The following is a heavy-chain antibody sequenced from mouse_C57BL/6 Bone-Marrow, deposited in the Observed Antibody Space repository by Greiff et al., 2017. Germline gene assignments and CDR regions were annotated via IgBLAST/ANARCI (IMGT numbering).Heavy chain of an antibody. CDR1: GYSITSGYY. CDR3: ARPITTDGDYAMDY. D-gene: IGHD1-2*01. CDR2: ISYDGSN. Sequence: EVQVVESGPGLVKPSQSLSLTCSVTGYSITSGYYWNWIRQFPGNKLEWMGYISYDGSNNYNPSLKNRISITRDTSKNQFFLKLNSVTTEDTATYYCARPITTDGDYAMDYWGQGTSVTVSS. V-gene: IGHV3-6*01. J-gene: IGHJ4*01.